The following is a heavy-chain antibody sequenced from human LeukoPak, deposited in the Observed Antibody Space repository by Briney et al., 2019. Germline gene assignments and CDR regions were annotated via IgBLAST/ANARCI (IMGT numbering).Heavy chain of an antibody. J-gene: IGHJ4*02. V-gene: IGHV3-21*01. Sequence: PGGSLRLSCAASGFTFSSYSMNWVRQAPGKGPEWVSSISSSSSYIYYADSVKGRFTISRDNAKNSLYLQMNSLRAEDTAVYYCARTYGSGTYSDYWGQGTLVTVSS. CDR1: GFTFSSYS. CDR2: ISSSSSYI. D-gene: IGHD3-10*01. CDR3: ARTYGSGTYSDY.